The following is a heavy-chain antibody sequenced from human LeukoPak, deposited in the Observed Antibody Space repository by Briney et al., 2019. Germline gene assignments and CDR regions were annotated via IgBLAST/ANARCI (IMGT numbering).Heavy chain of an antibody. CDR2: IYYTGTT. D-gene: IGHD3-10*01. Sequence: SGTLSLTCTVSGGSISSYYWSWIRQPPGKGLEWIGFIYYTGTTNYNPSLKSRVTISVDTSKNQFSLKLSSVTAADTAVYYCAREINYYGSGSYVYWGQGTLVTVSS. CDR1: GGSISSYY. CDR3: AREINYYGSGSYVY. V-gene: IGHV4-59*01. J-gene: IGHJ4*02.